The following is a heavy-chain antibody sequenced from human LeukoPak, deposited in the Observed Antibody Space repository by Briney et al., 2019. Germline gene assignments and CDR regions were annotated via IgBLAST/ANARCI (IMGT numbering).Heavy chain of an antibody. CDR3: ARGEKRENFDY. CDR2: IYYSGST. Sequence: ETLSLTCTVSGGSISSYYWSWIRQPPGKGLEWIGYIYYSGSTNYNPSLKSRVTISVDTSKNQFSLKLSSVTAADTAVYYCARGEKRENFDYWGQGTLVTVSS. CDR1: GGSISSYY. V-gene: IGHV4-59*01. D-gene: IGHD1-26*01. J-gene: IGHJ4*02.